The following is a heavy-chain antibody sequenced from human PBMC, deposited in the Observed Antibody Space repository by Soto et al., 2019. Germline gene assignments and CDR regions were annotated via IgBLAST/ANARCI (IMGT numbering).Heavy chain of an antibody. V-gene: IGHV3-30*18. CDR2: ISNDGSTE. D-gene: IGHD2-15*01. Sequence: QVQLVESGGGVVQPGRSLRLSCAASGFTFSSFGMHWVRQAPGKGLEWVAVISNDGSTEYFADSVKGRFTISRDNSKNTLYLQMDSLRAEDTAVYYCTKGSNNHYSNSKWCFDCWGQGTLVTVSS. J-gene: IGHJ4*02. CDR1: GFTFSSFG. CDR3: TKGSNNHYSNSKWCFDC.